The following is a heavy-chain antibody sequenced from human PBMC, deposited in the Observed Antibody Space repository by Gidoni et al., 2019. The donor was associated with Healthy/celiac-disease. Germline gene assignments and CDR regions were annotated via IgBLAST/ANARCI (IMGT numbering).Heavy chain of an antibody. CDR2: ISYDGSNK. D-gene: IGHD4-17*01. J-gene: IGHJ5*02. V-gene: IGHV3-30-3*01. CDR1: GFTFSSYA. CDR3: ARDLMTTVTTGWFDP. Sequence: QVQLVESGGGVVQPGRSLRLSCAASGFTFSSYAMHWVRQAPGKGLEWVAVISYDGSNKYYADSVKGRFTISRDNSKNTLYLQMNSLRAEDTAVYYCARDLMTTVTTGWFDPWGQGTLVTVSS.